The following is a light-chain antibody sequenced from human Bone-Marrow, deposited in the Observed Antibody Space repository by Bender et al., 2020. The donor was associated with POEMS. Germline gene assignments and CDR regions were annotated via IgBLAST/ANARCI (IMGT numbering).Light chain of an antibody. CDR2: DVT. Sequence: QSALTQPRSVSGSPGQSVSISCRGTSSDIGSNNNYVSWYQQHPGEAPKLMIFDVTKRPSGVPHRFSGSKSGSTASLTISGLQAEDEADYYCFSFAGSSPVAYVFGTGTRVTVL. CDR3: FSFAGSSPVAYV. CDR1: SSDIGSNNNY. J-gene: IGLJ1*01. V-gene: IGLV2-11*01.